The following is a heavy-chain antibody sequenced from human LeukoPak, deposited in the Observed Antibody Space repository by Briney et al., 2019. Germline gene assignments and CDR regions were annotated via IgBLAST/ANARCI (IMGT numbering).Heavy chain of an antibody. CDR3: ARVRGSWCLDC. J-gene: IGHJ4*02. Sequence: PGGSLRLSCAASGFTFTRHWMSWVRQAPGKGLEWVANIKQDGSEKYYVDSVKGRFTISRDNAKNSLYLQMNSLRADDTAVYYCARVRGSWCLDCWGQGTLVTVSS. CDR2: IKQDGSEK. V-gene: IGHV3-7*01. D-gene: IGHD6-13*01. CDR1: GFTFTRHW.